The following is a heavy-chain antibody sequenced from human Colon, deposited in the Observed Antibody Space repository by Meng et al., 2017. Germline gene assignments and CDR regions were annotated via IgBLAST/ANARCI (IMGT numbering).Heavy chain of an antibody. Sequence: GGSLRLSCAASGVIFSSYWMMWVRQAPGKGLEWVANIYQDGSEKHYVDSVTGRFTISRDGAENSVHLQMNSLRAEDTAVYYCAIRKSGSRWAPYWGQGTLVTVSS. CDR1: GVIFSSYW. CDR3: AIRKSGSRWAPY. D-gene: IGHD6-13*01. J-gene: IGHJ4*02. CDR2: IYQDGSEK. V-gene: IGHV3-7*01.